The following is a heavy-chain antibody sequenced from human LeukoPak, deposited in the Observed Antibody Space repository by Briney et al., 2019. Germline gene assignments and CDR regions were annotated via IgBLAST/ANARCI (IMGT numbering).Heavy chain of an antibody. CDR1: GGSVSSGSYY. D-gene: IGHD2-2*02. J-gene: IGHJ5*02. CDR2: IYYSGST. Sequence: SETLSLTCTVSGGSVSSGSYYWSWIRQPPGKGLEWLGYIYYSGSTNYNPSLESRVTISVDTSKNQFFLKLSSVTAADTAVYYCARGRDCSSTSCYSLKPRGAWFDPWGQGTLVTVSS. V-gene: IGHV4-61*01. CDR3: ARGRDCSSTSCYSLKPRGAWFDP.